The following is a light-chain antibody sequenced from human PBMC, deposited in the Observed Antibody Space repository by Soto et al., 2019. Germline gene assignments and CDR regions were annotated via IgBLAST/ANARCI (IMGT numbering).Light chain of an antibody. CDR1: QSVGSY. V-gene: IGKV3-11*01. CDR3: QQRSNRPRGT. Sequence: EIVLTQSPATLSLPPGERATLSCRASQSVGSYLGWYQHKPGQAPRLLIYDASNRAPGIPARFSGSGSGTDFTLTISSLEPEDFAVYYCQQRSNRPRGTFGQGTKLEIK. CDR2: DAS. J-gene: IGKJ2*01.